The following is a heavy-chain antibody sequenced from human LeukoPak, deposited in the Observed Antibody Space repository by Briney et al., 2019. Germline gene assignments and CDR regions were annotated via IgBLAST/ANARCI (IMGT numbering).Heavy chain of an antibody. V-gene: IGHV3-21*06. CDR3: LRVDRRDY. CDR2: LDSSGAYI. Sequence: PGGSLRLSCAASGFTFNTYTMNWARQAPGKGLEWLSSLDSSGAYIFYADSVEGRFIISRDNAKNSLHRQHSSLRVDDTAVYYCLRVDRRDYWGQGTLLTVSS. CDR1: GFTFNTYT. J-gene: IGHJ4*02. D-gene: IGHD5-12*01.